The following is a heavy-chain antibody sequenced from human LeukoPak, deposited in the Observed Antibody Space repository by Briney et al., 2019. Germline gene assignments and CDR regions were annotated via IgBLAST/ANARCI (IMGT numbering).Heavy chain of an antibody. CDR3: AGGGRYYDSSGYYRLSDY. J-gene: IGHJ4*02. Sequence: GGSLRLSCAASGFTFSSYSMNWVRQAPGKGLEWVSYISSSSSTIYYADSVKGRFTISRDNAKNSLYLQMNSLRAEDTAVYYCAGGGRYYDSSGYYRLSDYWGQGTLVTVSS. V-gene: IGHV3-48*01. CDR2: ISSSSSTI. CDR1: GFTFSSYS. D-gene: IGHD3-22*01.